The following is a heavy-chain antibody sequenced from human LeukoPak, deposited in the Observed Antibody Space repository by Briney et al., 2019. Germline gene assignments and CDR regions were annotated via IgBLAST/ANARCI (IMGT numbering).Heavy chain of an antibody. CDR2: ISISSSYI. J-gene: IGHJ5*01. CDR1: GFTFKFSP. V-gene: IGHV3-21*01. Sequence: GGSLRLSCAASGFTFKFSPMSWFREAPGEGLEWVSSISISSSYIYYADSVKGRFTISRDNAKNSLYLQMNSLRAEDTAVYYCARGGATVMNWFDSWGQGTLVTVSS. CDR3: ARGGATVMNWFDS. D-gene: IGHD1-26*01.